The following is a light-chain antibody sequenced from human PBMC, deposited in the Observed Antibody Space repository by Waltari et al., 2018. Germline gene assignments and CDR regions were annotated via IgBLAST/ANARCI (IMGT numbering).Light chain of an antibody. CDR3: QQLNSYPF. V-gene: IGKV1-9*01. J-gene: IGKJ4*01. CDR2: AAS. Sequence: DIQLTQSPSFLSASVGDRVTITCRASQGISSYLAWYQQKPGKAPKLLIYAASTLQSGVPSRFSGSGSGTEFTLTISSLQPEDFATYYCQQLNSYPFFGGGTKEEIK. CDR1: QGISSY.